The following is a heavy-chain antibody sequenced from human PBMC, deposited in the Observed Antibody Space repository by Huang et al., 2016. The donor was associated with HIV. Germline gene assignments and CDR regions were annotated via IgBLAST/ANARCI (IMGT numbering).Heavy chain of an antibody. V-gene: IGHV4-39*05. J-gene: IGHJ4*02. Sequence: KPSETPSLTCTVSDGSISSSSYYWGWIRQHPGKGLEWIATFFYDGNTYYNPSLKSRVTISVDTSTNQFSLNLSSVTAADTAVYYCAAMVRGVISYFDYWGQGTLVTVSS. CDR1: DGSISSSSYY. CDR2: FFYDGNT. D-gene: IGHD3-10*01. CDR3: AAMVRGVISYFDY.